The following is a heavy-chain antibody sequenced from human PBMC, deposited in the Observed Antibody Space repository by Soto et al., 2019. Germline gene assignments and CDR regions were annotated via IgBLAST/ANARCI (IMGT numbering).Heavy chain of an antibody. J-gene: IGHJ4*02. V-gene: IGHV3-23*01. CDR3: ANEEDSLTGYYNEYLDY. D-gene: IGHD3-9*01. Sequence: EVDMLESGGGLVQPGGSLRLSCAASGFTFSGHAMSWVRQAPGKGLEWVSAISGSGDKTYHADSVKGRFTTSRDNSKNTLYLQMNSLKTEDTAVYYCANEEDSLTGYYNEYLDYWGQRTLVTVSS. CDR1: GFTFSGHA. CDR2: ISGSGDKT.